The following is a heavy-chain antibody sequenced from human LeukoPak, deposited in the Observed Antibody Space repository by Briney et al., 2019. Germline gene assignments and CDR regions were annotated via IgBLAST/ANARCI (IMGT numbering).Heavy chain of an antibody. CDR1: GFTFSSYA. CDR3: AKDDDYVEYGYYFDF. Sequence: PGGSLRLSCAASGFTFSSYAMSWVRQAPGKGLEWVSAIGGRGTITYYADSVKGRFTISKDNSKNTLYLQMNSQRAEGTAVYYCAKDDDYVEYGYYFDFWGQGTLVTVSS. V-gene: IGHV3-23*01. D-gene: IGHD4-17*01. J-gene: IGHJ4*02. CDR2: IGGRGTIT.